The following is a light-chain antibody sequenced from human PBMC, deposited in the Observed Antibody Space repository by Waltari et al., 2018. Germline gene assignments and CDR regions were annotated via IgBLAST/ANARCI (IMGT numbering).Light chain of an antibody. CDR2: DAS. V-gene: IGKV1-33*01. J-gene: IGKJ3*01. CDR1: QDISNY. CDR3: QQYDNLPVT. Sequence: DIQMTQSPSSLSASVGDRVTITCQASQDISNYLNWYQQKPGKAPKLLNYDASNLETGVPSRFSGSGSGTDFTFTISSLQPEDIATYYCQQYDNLPVTFGPGTKVDIK.